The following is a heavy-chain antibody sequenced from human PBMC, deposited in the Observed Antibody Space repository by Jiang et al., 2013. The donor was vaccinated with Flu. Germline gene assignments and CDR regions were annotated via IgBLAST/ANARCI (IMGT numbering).Heavy chain of an antibody. D-gene: IGHD3-16*01. CDR2: LNTNTGDP. CDR3: VRRVGGPHDWFDP. CDR1: GYTFTSYI. J-gene: IGHJ5*02. Sequence: LQSGSELKQPGASVKVSCKASGYTFTSYIMSWVRQAPGQGLEWMGWLNTNTGDPTYAQGFTGRFVFSLDTSVSTAYLQISSLKVEDTAVYYCVRRVGGPHDWFDPWGQGTLVTVSS. V-gene: IGHV7-4-1*02.